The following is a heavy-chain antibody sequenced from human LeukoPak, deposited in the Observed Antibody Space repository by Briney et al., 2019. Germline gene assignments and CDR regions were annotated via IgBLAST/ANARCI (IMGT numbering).Heavy chain of an antibody. CDR3: ARDLRAHGVFDI. CDR1: GFTVSSNY. CDR2: IYSDGAT. V-gene: IGHV3-53*01. J-gene: IGHJ3*02. Sequence: GGPLRLSCAASGFTVSSNYMSWVRQPPGKGLEWVSEIYSDGATYYAASVKGRFSISRDNSKNTVYLHMNSLRADDTAVFYCARDLRAHGVFDIWGQGTMVTVSS.